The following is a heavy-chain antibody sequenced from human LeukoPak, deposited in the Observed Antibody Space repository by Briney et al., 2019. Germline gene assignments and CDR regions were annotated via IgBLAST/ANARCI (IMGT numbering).Heavy chain of an antibody. CDR3: ARFLRGKGD. CDR2: LYYSGST. D-gene: IGHD4-23*01. J-gene: IGHJ4*02. V-gene: IGHV4-30-4*08. CDR1: GGSLSNGDYY. Sequence: PSQTLSLTCTVSGGSLSNGDYYWSWIRPPPGKGLEWVGYLYYSGSTYHNPSLKSRVTISVDTSKTQCSLKLSSVTAADTAVYYCARFLRGKGDWGQGTLVSVSS.